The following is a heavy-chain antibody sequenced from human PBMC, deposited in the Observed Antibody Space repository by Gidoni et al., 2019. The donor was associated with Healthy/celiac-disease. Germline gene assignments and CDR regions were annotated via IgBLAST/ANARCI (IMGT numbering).Heavy chain of an antibody. CDR2: IYWDDDK. CDR1: GFSLSTSGVG. D-gene: IGHD2-2*01. V-gene: IGHV2-5*02. CDR3: AHREYLDAFDI. J-gene: IGHJ3*02. Sequence: QITLTESGPTLVKPTQTLTLTCTFSGFSLSTSGVGVGWIRQPPGKALEWLTLIYWDDDKRYSPSLKSRLTITKDTSKNQVVLTMTNIDPVDTATYYCAHREYLDAFDIWGQGTMVTVSS.